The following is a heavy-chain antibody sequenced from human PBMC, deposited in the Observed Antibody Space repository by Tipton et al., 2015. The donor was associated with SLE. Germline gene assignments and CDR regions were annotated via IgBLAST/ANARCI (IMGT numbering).Heavy chain of an antibody. CDR3: ARGKYYFDY. V-gene: IGHV3-21*01. J-gene: IGHJ4*02. CDR1: GFTFSDHW. CDR2: TSSSSSHI. Sequence: SLRLSCVASGFTFSDHWVSWVRQAPGKGLEWVSYTSSSSSHIFYADSVKGRFTISRDNAKNSLYLQMNSLRAEDTAVYYCARGKYYFDYWGQGALVTVSS.